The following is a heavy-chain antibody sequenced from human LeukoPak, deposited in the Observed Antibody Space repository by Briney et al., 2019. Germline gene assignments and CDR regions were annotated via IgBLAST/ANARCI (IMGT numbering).Heavy chain of an antibody. CDR3: ARWSPAGRMVTYNYYYYMDV. J-gene: IGHJ6*03. Sequence: ASVKVSCKASGYIFTAYYMHWVRQAPGQGLEWMGWMNPNSGNTGYAQKFQGRVTMTRNTSISTAYMELSSLRSEDTAVYYCARWSPAGRMVTYNYYYYMDVWGKGTTVTVSS. D-gene: IGHD2-21*02. V-gene: IGHV1-8*02. CDR1: GYIFTAYY. CDR2: MNPNSGNT.